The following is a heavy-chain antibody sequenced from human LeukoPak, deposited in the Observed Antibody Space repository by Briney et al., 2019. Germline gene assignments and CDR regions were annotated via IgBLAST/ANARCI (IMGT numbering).Heavy chain of an antibody. D-gene: IGHD3-16*01. CDR3: GRRGTRWWFDP. J-gene: IGHJ5*02. CDR1: GDSISSGDYF. CDR2: INYSGTT. V-gene: IGHV4-31*03. Sequence: PSQTLSLTCSVSGDSISSGDYFWSWTSQHPGRGLEWIGYINYSGTTFYNPSLKSRVTISVDTSQNQFSLNLNSVTAADTAVYYCGRRGTRWWFDPWGQGTLVTVSS.